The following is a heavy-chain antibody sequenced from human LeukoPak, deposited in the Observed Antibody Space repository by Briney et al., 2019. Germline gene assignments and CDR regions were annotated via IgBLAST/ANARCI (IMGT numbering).Heavy chain of an antibody. V-gene: IGHV1-18*01. CDR2: ISAYNGNT. CDR1: GYTFTSYG. D-gene: IGHD3-3*01. J-gene: IGHJ4*02. Sequence: GASVKVSCKASGYTFTSYGISWVRRAPGQGLEWMGWISAYNGNTNYAQKLQGRVTMTTDTSTSTAYMELRSLRSDDTAVYYCARPRWTVRFLELDYWGQGTLVTVSS. CDR3: ARPRWTVRFLELDY.